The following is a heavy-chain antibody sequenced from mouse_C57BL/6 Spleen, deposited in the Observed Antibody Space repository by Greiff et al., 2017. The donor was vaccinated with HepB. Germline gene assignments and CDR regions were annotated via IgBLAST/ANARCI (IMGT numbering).Heavy chain of an antibody. V-gene: IGHV2-9-1*01. CDR1: GFSLTSYA. CDR2: IWTGGGT. CDR3: ARRDYYGSSPYAMDY. Sequence: VMLVASGPGLVAPSQSLSITFPVSGFSLTSYAISWVRQPPGKGLEWLGVIWTGGGTNYNSALKSRLSISKDNSKSQVFLKMNSLQTDDTARYYCARRDYYGSSPYAMDYWGQGTSVTVSS. D-gene: IGHD1-1*01. J-gene: IGHJ4*01.